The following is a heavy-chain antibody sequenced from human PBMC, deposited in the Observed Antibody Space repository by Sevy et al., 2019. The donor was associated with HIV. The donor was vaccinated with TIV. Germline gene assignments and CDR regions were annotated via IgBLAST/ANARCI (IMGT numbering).Heavy chain of an antibody. CDR1: GYTFTSYG. CDR2: ISAYNRNT. V-gene: IGHV1-18*01. J-gene: IGHJ3*02. CDR3: ARRQAFDYYDSSRYYGAFDI. D-gene: IGHD3-22*01. Sequence: AAVKVSCKASGYTFTSYGISWVRQAPGQGLERMGWISAYNRNTNYAQKLQGRVTMSTDTSTSTAYMELRSLRSDDTAVSYCARRQAFDYYDSSRYYGAFDIWGQGTQVTVSS.